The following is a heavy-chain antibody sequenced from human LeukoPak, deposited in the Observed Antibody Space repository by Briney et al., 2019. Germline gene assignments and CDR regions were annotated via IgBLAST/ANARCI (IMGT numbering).Heavy chain of an antibody. V-gene: IGHV1-2*02. J-gene: IGHJ6*03. CDR2: INPNSGGT. CDR1: GYTFTGYY. Sequence: ASVKVSCKASGYTFTGYYMHWVRQAPGQGLEWMGWINPNSGGTNYAQKFQGRVTMTRDTPISTAYMELSRLRSDDTAVYYCARDYYISATVTKDYYYYMDVWGKGTTVTVSS. D-gene: IGHD4-17*01. CDR3: ARDYYISATVTKDYYYYMDV.